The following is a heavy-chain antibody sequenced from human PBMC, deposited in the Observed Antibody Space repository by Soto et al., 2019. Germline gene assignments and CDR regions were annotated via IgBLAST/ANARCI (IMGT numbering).Heavy chain of an antibody. CDR1: GFSFSSYT. J-gene: IGHJ5*01. D-gene: IGHD2-15*01. Sequence: EVQLVESGGGLVKPGESLRLSCAASGFSFSSYTMNWVRQAPGKGLQWVSSITNRGTHTYSADSVKGRFTISRDNDKNSLYLQMNNLRAEDTAIYFCARAHEVAWFDFWGLVTLVTDTS. V-gene: IGHV3-21*01. CDR3: ARAHEVAWFDF. CDR2: ITNRGTHT.